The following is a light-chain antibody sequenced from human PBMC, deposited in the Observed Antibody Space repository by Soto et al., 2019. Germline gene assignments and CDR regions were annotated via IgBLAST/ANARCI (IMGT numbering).Light chain of an antibody. CDR1: STDIGGYNF. CDR3: TSFARSADPCVI. CDR2: EVS. J-gene: IGLJ2*01. Sequence: QTVVTQPPSASASPGQSVTISCTGSSTDIGGYNFVSWYQQLPGKAPTLLIYEVSKRPAGVPDRFSGSKSGNTASLTVSGLQADDEADYYCTSFARSADPCVIFGGGTKVTVL. V-gene: IGLV2-8*01.